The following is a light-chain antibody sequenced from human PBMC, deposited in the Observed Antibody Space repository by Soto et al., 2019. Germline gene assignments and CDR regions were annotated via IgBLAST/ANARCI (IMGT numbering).Light chain of an antibody. V-gene: IGKV1-5*01. CDR2: DAS. J-gene: IGKJ1*01. Sequence: DIQMTQSPSTLSASVGDRVTISCRASQDISIYLAWYQQKPGKAPKLLIYDASSLESGVPLSFSGSGSGTEFTLTISSLQPADFATYYYQQYYDYSTFGLGTKVEIK. CDR3: QQYYDYST. CDR1: QDISIY.